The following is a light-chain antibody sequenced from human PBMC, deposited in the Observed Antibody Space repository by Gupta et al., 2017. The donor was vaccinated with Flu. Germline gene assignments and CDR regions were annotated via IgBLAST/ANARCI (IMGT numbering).Light chain of an antibody. CDR1: TLSTQY. V-gene: IGLV3-25*03. J-gene: IGLJ3*02. CDR3: QSADNSGTYVV. Sequence: SYELTQPPSVSVSPGQTATITCSGNTLSTQYPYWYQQKPGQAPLLVIFKDTERPSGIPERFSGSNSGTTVTLTISGVQAEDEAAYYCQSADNSGTYVVFGGGTKLTV. CDR2: KDT.